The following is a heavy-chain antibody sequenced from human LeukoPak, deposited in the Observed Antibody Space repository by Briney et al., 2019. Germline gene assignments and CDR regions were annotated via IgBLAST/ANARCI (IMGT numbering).Heavy chain of an antibody. J-gene: IGHJ4*02. CDR1: GFTFSNAW. CDR2: IKSKTDGGTT. V-gene: IGHV3-15*01. D-gene: IGHD3-22*01. CDR3: TTDEYYDSSGYYYGLEFDY. Sequence: PGGSLRLSRAASGFTFSNAWMSWVRQAPGKGLEWVGRIKSKTDGGTTDYAAPVKGRFTISRDDSKNTLYLQMNSLKTEDTAVYYCTTDEYYDSSGYYYGLEFDYWGQGTLVTVSS.